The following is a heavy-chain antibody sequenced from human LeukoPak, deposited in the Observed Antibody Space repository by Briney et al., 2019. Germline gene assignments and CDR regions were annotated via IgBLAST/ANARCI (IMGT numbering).Heavy chain of an antibody. Sequence: GGSLRLSCAGSGFTFSTCHIHWVRQAPGKGLEWVALVWHDGSKTYYADSVKGRFTVSRDNSKNTLYLQMNSLRAEDTAVYYCAKDSNDYGDYNYFDFWGQGTLVTVSS. CDR2: VWHDGSKT. CDR3: AKDSNDYGDYNYFDF. D-gene: IGHD4-17*01. J-gene: IGHJ4*02. CDR1: GFTFSTCH. V-gene: IGHV3-33*06.